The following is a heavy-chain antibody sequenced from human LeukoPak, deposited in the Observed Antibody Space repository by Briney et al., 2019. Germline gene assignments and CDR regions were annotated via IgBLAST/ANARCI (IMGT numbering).Heavy chain of an antibody. CDR2: INPSGGST. V-gene: IGHV1-46*01. Sequence: GASVKVSCKASGYTFTSYYMHWVRQAPGQGLEWMGIINPSGGSTSYAQKFQGRVTMTRDTSTSTVYMELSSLRSEDTAMYYCLVVPAAMDPFWFDPWGQGTLVTVSS. J-gene: IGHJ5*02. D-gene: IGHD2-2*01. CDR3: LVVPAAMDPFWFDP. CDR1: GYTFTSYY.